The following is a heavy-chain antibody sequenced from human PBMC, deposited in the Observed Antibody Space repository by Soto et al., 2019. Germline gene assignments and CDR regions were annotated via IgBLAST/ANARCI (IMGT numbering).Heavy chain of an antibody. CDR2: INHNSGGT. CDR1: GYTFTGYY. D-gene: IGHD1-26*01. CDR3: ARGVGWRRGVDP. Sequence: QVQLVQSGAEVKKPGASVQVSCKASGYTFTGYYMHWVRQAPGQGLEWMGWINHNSGGTNYAQKFQGRVTMTRDTSISTAYMELSRLRSDDTAVYYWARGVGWRRGVDPWGQGTLVTVSS. J-gene: IGHJ5*02. V-gene: IGHV1-2*02.